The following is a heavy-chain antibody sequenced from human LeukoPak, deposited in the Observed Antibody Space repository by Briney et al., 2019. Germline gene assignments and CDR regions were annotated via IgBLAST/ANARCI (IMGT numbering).Heavy chain of an antibody. CDR1: GFTFSSYS. CDR3: ARESSWYWFDP. V-gene: IGHV3-48*04. Sequence: GGSLRLSCAASGFTFSSYSMNWVRQAPGKGLEWISYISSNSGTIYYADSVKGRFTISRDNAKNSLYLQMNSLRAEDTAVYYCARESSWYWFDPWGQGTLVTVSS. J-gene: IGHJ5*02. D-gene: IGHD6-13*01. CDR2: ISSNSGTI.